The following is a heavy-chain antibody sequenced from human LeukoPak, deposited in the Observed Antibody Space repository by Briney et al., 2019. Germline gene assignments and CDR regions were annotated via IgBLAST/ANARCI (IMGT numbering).Heavy chain of an antibody. D-gene: IGHD3-22*01. V-gene: IGHV3-23*01. CDR2: ITSGGNT. CDR3: AKAYDSSPAEY. J-gene: IGHJ4*02. CDR1: GFTFSSSG. Sequence: GGSLRLSCAGSGFTFSSSGMSWVRQAPGQGLEWVSGITSGGNTYYADSVRGRFTVSRDNSKNTLFLQMNSLRAEDTALYYCAKAYDSSPAEYWGQGTLVTVSS.